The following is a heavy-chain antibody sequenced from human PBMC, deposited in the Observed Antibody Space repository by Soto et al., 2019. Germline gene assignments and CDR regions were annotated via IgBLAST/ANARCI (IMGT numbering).Heavy chain of an antibody. CDR3: AGGSGSYWRDAFDI. CDR1: GFTFDDYG. D-gene: IGHD3-10*01. J-gene: IGHJ3*02. CDR2: INWNGGST. V-gene: IGHV3-20*01. Sequence: GGSLRLSCAASGFTFDDYGMSWVRQAPGKGLEWVSGINWNGGSTGYADSVKGRFTISRDNAKNSLYLQMNSLRAEDTALYHCAGGSGSYWRDAFDIWGQGTMVTVSS.